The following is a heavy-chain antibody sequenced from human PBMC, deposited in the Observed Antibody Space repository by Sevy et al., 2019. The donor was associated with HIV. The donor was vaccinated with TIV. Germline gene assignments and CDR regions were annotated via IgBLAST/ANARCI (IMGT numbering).Heavy chain of an antibody. CDR3: ARDAREGSGYFHDGFDM. D-gene: IGHD3-3*01. CDR2: IGSRSNYI. J-gene: IGHJ3*02. Sequence: EGSLRLSCAASGFTFSSYSMNWVRRAPGKELEWVSSIGSRSNYIYYVDSVKGRFTISRDNAKNSLYLQMNSLRAEDTAIYSCARDAREGSGYFHDGFDMWGQGTMVTVSS. V-gene: IGHV3-21*01. CDR1: GFTFSSYS.